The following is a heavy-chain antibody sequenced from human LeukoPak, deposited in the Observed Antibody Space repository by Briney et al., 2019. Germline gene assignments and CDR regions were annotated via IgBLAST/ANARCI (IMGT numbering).Heavy chain of an antibody. Sequence: SETLSLTCTVSGGSISNYHWNWIRQPPGKGLEWIGYIYYSGSTNSNPSLKSRVTISVDTSKNQFSLKLSSVTAAGTAVYYCARAGQFISARPISFDYWGQGTLVTVSS. J-gene: IGHJ4*02. V-gene: IGHV4-59*01. CDR1: GGSISNYH. CDR3: ARAGQFISARPISFDY. CDR2: IYYSGST. D-gene: IGHD6-6*01.